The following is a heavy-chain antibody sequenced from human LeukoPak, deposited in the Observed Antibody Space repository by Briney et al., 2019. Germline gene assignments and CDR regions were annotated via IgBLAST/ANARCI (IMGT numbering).Heavy chain of an antibody. CDR1: GYTFTSYA. D-gene: IGHD6-19*01. Sequence: GASVKVSCKASGYTFTSYAMHWVRQAPGQRLEWMGWINAGNGNTKYSQKFQGRVTITRDTSASTAYMELSSLRSEDTAVYYCARVPSSGVDPYFDYWGQGTLVTVSS. CDR3: ARVPSSGVDPYFDY. V-gene: IGHV1-3*01. CDR2: INAGNGNT. J-gene: IGHJ4*02.